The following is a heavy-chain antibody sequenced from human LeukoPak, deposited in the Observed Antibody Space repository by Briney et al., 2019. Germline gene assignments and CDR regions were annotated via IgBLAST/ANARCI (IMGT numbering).Heavy chain of an antibody. D-gene: IGHD2-2*02. CDR2: INPNGGEI. Sequence: ASVKVSCKASGYTFTDYYIHWVRQAPGQGLQWMGRINPNGGEIDYAQKFQGRVTMTSDTSTSTGYMELGSLTFDDTAVYFCARPDCPARACYSLLAWGQGTPIIVSS. J-gene: IGHJ4*02. V-gene: IGHV1-2*06. CDR3: ARPDCPARACYSLLA. CDR1: GYTFTDYY.